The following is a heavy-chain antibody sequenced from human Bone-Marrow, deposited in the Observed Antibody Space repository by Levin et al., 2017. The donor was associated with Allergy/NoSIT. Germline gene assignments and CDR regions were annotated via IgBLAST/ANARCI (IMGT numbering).Heavy chain of an antibody. CDR3: TSGSKGDYGINYYGMDV. Sequence: GESLKISCAASGFTLSGSDVHWVRQASGKGLEWVGRIRSETHIYATAYGASVRGRFTASRDDSKNTAYLQMNSLKTEDTAVYYCTSGSKGDYGINYYGMDVWGQGTTVTVSS. J-gene: IGHJ6*02. V-gene: IGHV3-73*01. CDR2: IRSETHIYAT. CDR1: GFTLSGSD. D-gene: IGHD4/OR15-4a*01.